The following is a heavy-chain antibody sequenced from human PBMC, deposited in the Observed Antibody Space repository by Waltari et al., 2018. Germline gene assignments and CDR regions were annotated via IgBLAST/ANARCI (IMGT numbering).Heavy chain of an antibody. D-gene: IGHD2-15*01. CDR2: ISWNSGSI. CDR3: AKARMPYCSGGSCYSPNWFDP. CDR1: GFTFDDYA. J-gene: IGHJ5*02. V-gene: IGHV3-9*01. Sequence: EVQLVESGGGLVQPGRSLRLSCAASGFTFDDYAMHWVRQAPGKGLEWVSGISWNSGSIGYADSVKGRSTISRDNAKNSLYLQMNSLRAEDTALYYCAKARMPYCSGGSCYSPNWFDPWGQGTLVTVSS.